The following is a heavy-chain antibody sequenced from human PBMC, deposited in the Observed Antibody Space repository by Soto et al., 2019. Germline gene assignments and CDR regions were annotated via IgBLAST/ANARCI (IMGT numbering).Heavy chain of an antibody. V-gene: IGHV3-9*01. CDR2: ISWHSGSI. Sequence: EVQLVESGGGLVQPGRSLRLSCAASGFTFDDYAMHWVRQAPGKGLEWVSGISWHSGSIGYAYSVKGRFTISRDNAKNSLYVQLNSLRAEGTALYYCARGYCSGGSCYWYFDLWGRGTLVTVSS. D-gene: IGHD2-15*01. CDR1: GFTFDDYA. J-gene: IGHJ2*01. CDR3: ARGYCSGGSCYWYFDL.